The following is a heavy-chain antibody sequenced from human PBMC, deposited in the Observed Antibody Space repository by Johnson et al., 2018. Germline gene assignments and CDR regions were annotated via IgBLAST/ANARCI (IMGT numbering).Heavy chain of an antibody. J-gene: IGHJ3*02. D-gene: IGHD1-14*01. CDR2: IHSDGGS. Sequence: VRLVQSGGGLVQSGGSLRLSCAASGFTVSSNYMSWVRQAPGKGLEWVSVIHSDGGSFYADPVRGRFTISRDNSKNTLYLQMNSLRVEDTAVYYCAKDSADRGAFDIWGQGTMVTVSS. CDR3: AKDSADRGAFDI. V-gene: IGHV3-66*01. CDR1: GFTVSSNY.